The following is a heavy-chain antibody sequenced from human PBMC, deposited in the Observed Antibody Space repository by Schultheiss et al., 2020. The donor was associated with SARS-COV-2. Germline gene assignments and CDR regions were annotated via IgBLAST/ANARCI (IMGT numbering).Heavy chain of an antibody. Sequence: SETLSLTCAVSGGSISSSNWWSWVRQHPGKGLEWIGSIYHSGSTYYNPSLKSRVTISVDTSKNQFSLKLSSVTAADTAVYYCARAGITIFGVVTHFDYWGQGTLVTV. J-gene: IGHJ4*02. CDR3: ARAGITIFGVVTHFDY. V-gene: IGHV4-4*02. CDR2: IYHSGST. D-gene: IGHD3-3*01. CDR1: GGSISSSNW.